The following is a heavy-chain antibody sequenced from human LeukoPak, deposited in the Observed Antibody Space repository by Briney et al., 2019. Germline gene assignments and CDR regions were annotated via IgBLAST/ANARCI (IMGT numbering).Heavy chain of an antibody. D-gene: IGHD6-6*01. CDR1: GFTSSQAW. CDR2: IHYDGSNK. V-gene: IGHV3-30*02. CDR3: AKVYSSSPFSDY. Sequence: GGSLRLSCAASGFTSSQAWMSWVRQAPEKGLEWVSFIHYDGSNKYYADSVKGRFTISRDNSKNTLYLQMNSLRAEDTAVYCCAKVYSSSPFSDYWGQGTLVTVSS. J-gene: IGHJ4*02.